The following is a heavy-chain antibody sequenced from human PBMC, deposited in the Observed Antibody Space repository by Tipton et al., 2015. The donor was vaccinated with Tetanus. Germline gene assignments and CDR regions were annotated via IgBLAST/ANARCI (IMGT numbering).Heavy chain of an antibody. J-gene: IGHJ4*02. CDR2: ISAYNGNT. V-gene: IGHV1-18*01. CDR1: GYTFTSYG. D-gene: IGHD4-17*01. Sequence: QLVQSGAEVKKPGASVKVSCKASGYTFTSYGISWVRQAPGQGLEWMGWISAYNGNTNYARKLQGRVTMTTDTSTSTAYMELRSLRSDDTAVYYCARDKSPYGDYVVPHYWGQGTLVTVSS. CDR3: ARDKSPYGDYVVPHY.